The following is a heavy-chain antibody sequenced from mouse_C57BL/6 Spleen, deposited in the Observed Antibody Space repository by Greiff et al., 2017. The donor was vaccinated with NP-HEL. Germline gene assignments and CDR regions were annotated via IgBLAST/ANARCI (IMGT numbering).Heavy chain of an antibody. Sequence: QVQLKESGPELVKPGASVKISCKASGYAFSSSWMNWVKQRPGKGLEWIGRIYPGDGDTNYNGKFKGKATLTADKSSSTAYMQLSSLTSEDSAVYFWARKGEGYFDYWGQGTTLTVSS. CDR2: IYPGDGDT. V-gene: IGHV1-82*01. CDR3: ARKGEGYFDY. CDR1: GYAFSSSW. J-gene: IGHJ2*01.